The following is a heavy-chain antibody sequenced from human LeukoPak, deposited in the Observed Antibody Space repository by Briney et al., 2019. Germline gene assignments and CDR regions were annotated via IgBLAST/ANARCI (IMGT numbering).Heavy chain of an antibody. CDR1: GFIFSSYA. D-gene: IGHD2-2*01. CDR3: AKDLSLGYCSSTSCSDIYYYYYGMDV. CDR2: ISGSGGST. J-gene: IGHJ6*02. Sequence: GGSLRLSCGASGFIFSSYAMGWVRQATGKGLEWVSSISGSGGSTYYADSVKGRFTISRDNSKNTLYLQMNSLRAEDTAVYYCAKDLSLGYCSSTSCSDIYYYYYGMDVWGQGTTVTVSS. V-gene: IGHV3-23*01.